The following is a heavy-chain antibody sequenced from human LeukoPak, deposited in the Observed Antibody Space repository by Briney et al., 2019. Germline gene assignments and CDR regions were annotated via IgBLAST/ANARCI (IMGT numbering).Heavy chain of an antibody. CDR3: ARDYCSGGSCYYFDY. J-gene: IGHJ4*02. Sequence: GGSLRLSCAASGFTFSDYYMSWIRQAPGKGLEWVSYISSSGSTIYYADSVKGRFTISRDNAKNSLYLQMNSLRAEDTAVYYCARDYCSGGSCYYFDYWGQGTLVTVSS. CDR1: GFTFSDYY. CDR2: ISSSGSTI. D-gene: IGHD2-15*01. V-gene: IGHV3-11*01.